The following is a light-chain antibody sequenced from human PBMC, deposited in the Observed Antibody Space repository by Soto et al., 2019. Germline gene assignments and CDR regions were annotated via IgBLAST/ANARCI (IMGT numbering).Light chain of an antibody. CDR3: LQDYDYPRT. V-gene: IGKV1-6*01. CDR2: AAS. CDR1: QGIRTE. J-gene: IGKJ1*01. Sequence: ATQMTQSPSSLSASVGDRVTIACRASQGIRTELGWYQQKAGEAPKLLIYAASTLQSGGPPRFSGSGSGTDFTLTISSLQPEDFATYDCLQDYDYPRTFGQGTKVEMK.